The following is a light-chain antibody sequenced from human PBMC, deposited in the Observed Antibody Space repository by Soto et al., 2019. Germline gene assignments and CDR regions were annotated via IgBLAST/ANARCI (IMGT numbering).Light chain of an antibody. Sequence: EIVMTQSPATLSVSPGERATLSCRASQRVSSKLAWYQQKPGQGPRLLIYDASSRATGIPARFSGSGSGTEFTLTISSLQSEDFAVYYCQQYNDWPLTFGGGTKVEIK. CDR3: QQYNDWPLT. CDR2: DAS. V-gene: IGKV3-15*01. CDR1: QRVSSK. J-gene: IGKJ4*01.